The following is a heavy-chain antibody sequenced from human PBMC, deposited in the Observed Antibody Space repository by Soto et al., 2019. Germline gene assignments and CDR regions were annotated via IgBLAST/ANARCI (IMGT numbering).Heavy chain of an antibody. J-gene: IGHJ4*02. D-gene: IGHD3-22*01. CDR1: GDSISSGGYY. V-gene: IGHV4-31*03. CDR2: IYNSGST. CDR3: ARGRGNGYYYVDY. Sequence: QVQLQESGPGLVKPSQTLSLTCSVSGDSISSGGYYWSWIRQHPGKGLEWIGYIYNSGSTYYNPSLKSRVTRSVDTSKNQFSLKLSSVTAADTAVYYCARGRGNGYYYVDYWGQGTLVTVSS.